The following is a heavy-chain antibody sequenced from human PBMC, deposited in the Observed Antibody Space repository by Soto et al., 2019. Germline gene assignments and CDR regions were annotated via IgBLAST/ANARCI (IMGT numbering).Heavy chain of an antibody. D-gene: IGHD6-13*01. V-gene: IGHV3-53*01. CDR2: IYSGGST. CDR1: GFTISNNY. CDR3: AREYSSSWTVDYSYYYYGMDV. J-gene: IGHJ6*02. Sequence: GGSLRLSCAASGFTISNNYMNWVRQAPGKGLEWDSVIYSGGSTYYADSVKGRFTITRDNSKNTLYLQMNSLRAEDTAVDYCAREYSSSWTVDYSYYYYGMDVWGQGTTVTVSS.